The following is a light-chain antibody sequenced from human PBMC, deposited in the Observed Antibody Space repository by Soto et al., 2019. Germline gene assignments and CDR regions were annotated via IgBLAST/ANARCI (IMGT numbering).Light chain of an antibody. V-gene: IGLV2-11*01. J-gene: IGLJ1*01. CDR2: DVN. Sequence: QSVLTQPRSVSGSPGQSVTISCTGTSSDVGGYKYVSWYQQHPGKAPKVIIFDVNKHPSGVPGRFSGSKSGNTASLTISGLQTEDDADYYCCSYTGSFYIFGTGTKVTVL. CDR1: SSDVGGYKY. CDR3: CSYTGSFYI.